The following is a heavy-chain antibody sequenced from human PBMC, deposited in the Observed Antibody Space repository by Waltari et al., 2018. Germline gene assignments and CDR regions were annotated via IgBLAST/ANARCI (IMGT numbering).Heavy chain of an antibody. Sequence: EVQLVESGGGLVQPGGSLRLSCAASGFTFSSYSMNWVRQAPGKGLEWVSYISSSSSTIYYADSVKGRFTISRDNAKNSLYLQMNSLRAEDTAVYYCARDEMKQWLVPGYWGQGTLVTVSS. CDR2: ISSSSSTI. V-gene: IGHV3-48*01. D-gene: IGHD6-19*01. CDR3: ARDEMKQWLVPGY. CDR1: GFTFSSYS. J-gene: IGHJ4*02.